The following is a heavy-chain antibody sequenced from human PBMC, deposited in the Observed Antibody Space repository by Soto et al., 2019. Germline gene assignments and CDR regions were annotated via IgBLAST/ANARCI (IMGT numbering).Heavy chain of an antibody. J-gene: IGHJ6*02. Sequence: EVQLVESGGGLVKPGGSLRLSGAASGFTFNTYTMNWVRQAPGKVLEWVSSISSRSIYIYYADSVTGRFTISRDDARNSLYLQMNSLRAEDTAVYYCAREEVSRPNTYHGLDVWGQGTTVTVSS. V-gene: IGHV3-21*01. CDR2: ISSRSIYI. CDR3: AREEVSRPNTYHGLDV. CDR1: GFTFNTYT.